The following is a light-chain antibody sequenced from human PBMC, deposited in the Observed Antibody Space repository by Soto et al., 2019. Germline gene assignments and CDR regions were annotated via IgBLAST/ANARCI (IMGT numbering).Light chain of an antibody. CDR1: QSISSTY. V-gene: IGKV3-20*01. CDR2: AAS. J-gene: IGKJ1*01. CDR3: QQYYAPSWT. Sequence: EIVLTQSPGTLSLSPGERATLSCRASQSISSTYLAWYRQKPGQAPRLLIYAASSRATGIPDRFSGSGSGTDFTLTISRLEPEDFAVYYCQQYYAPSWTFGQGTRVEIK.